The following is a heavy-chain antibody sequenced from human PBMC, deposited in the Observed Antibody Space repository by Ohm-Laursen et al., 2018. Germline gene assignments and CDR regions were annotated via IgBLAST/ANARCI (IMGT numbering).Heavy chain of an antibody. CDR3: ARGGVVGYYYGMDV. CDR2: INLSGGST. J-gene: IGHJ6*02. D-gene: IGHD3-16*01. CDR1: GYTFTSYY. V-gene: IGHV1-46*01. Sequence: ASVKVSCNASGYTFTSYYMHWVRQAPGQGLEWMGIINLSGGSTNYAQKFQGRVTMTRDTSTSTVYMELSSLRSDDTALYYCARGGVVGYYYGMDVWGQGTTVTVSS.